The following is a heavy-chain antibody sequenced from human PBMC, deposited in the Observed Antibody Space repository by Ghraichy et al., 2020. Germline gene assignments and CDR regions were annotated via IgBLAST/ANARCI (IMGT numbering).Heavy chain of an antibody. CDR3: AIQLSTGNSGRGYCYY. CDR1: GGSISSSTYY. V-gene: IGHV4-39*01. J-gene: IGHJ4*02. CDR2: IYYSGRT. D-gene: IGHD4-23*01. Sequence: SETLSLTCTVSGGSISSSTYYWGWIRQPPGKGLEWIGNIYYSGRTSYNPSLQSRVTISVATSKGQFSLKLSSVTAADTAVYYCAIQLSTGNSGRGYCYYWGQGTLVTVSS.